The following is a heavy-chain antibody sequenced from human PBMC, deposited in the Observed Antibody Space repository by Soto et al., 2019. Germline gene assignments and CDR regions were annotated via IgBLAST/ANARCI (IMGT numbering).Heavy chain of an antibody. CDR1: GYSFTSYS. J-gene: IGHJ4*02. CDR3: ARMGYSSGWGSFDY. D-gene: IGHD6-19*01. CDR2: IDPSDSYT. V-gene: IGHV5-10-1*01. Sequence: GESLKISCKGSGYSFTSYSISWVRQMPGKGLEWMGRIDPSDSYTNYSPSFQGHVTISADKSISTAYLQWSSLKASDTATYYCARMGYSSGWGSFDYWGQGPLVTVSS.